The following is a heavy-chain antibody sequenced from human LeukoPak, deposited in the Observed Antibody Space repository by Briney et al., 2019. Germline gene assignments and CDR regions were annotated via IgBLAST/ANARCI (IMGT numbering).Heavy chain of an antibody. J-gene: IGHJ6*04. Sequence: SETLSLTCTVSGGSISSSSYYWGWIRQPPGKGLEWIGSIYYSGSTYYNPSLKSRVTISVDTSKNQFSLKLSSVTAADTAVYYCARDAGDTMDLYGMDVWGKGTTVTVSS. V-gene: IGHV4-39*07. D-gene: IGHD3-10*01. CDR2: IYYSGST. CDR3: ARDAGDTMDLYGMDV. CDR1: GGSISSSSYY.